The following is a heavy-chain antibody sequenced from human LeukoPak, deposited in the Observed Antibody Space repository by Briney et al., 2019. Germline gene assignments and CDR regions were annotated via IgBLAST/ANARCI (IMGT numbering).Heavy chain of an antibody. Sequence: GGSLRLSCTASGFTFGDYAMSWFRQAPGKGLEWVGFIRSKAYGGTTEYAASVKGRFTISRDDSKSIAYLQMNSLKTEDTAVYYCTSTFRPWVGESLYYFDYWGQGTLVTVSS. D-gene: IGHD3-10*01. CDR1: GFTFGDYA. CDR2: IRSKAYGGTT. CDR3: TSTFRPWVGESLYYFDY. J-gene: IGHJ4*02. V-gene: IGHV3-49*03.